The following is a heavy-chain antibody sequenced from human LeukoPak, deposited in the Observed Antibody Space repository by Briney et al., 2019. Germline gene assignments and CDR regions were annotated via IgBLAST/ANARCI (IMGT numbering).Heavy chain of an antibody. CDR1: EYSFTNYW. D-gene: IGHD6-13*01. CDR3: ARIRGSNFAFDI. V-gene: IGHV5-51*07. J-gene: IGHJ3*02. Sequence: AESLKISSTGSEYSFTNYWNGWLHQMPGKGLEWMVIIYPGDSNTRYNQSFQGQTTISADKSINTDYLQWSSMTASATAIYYWARIRGSNFAFDIWGQGTMVTVSS. CDR2: IYPGDSNT.